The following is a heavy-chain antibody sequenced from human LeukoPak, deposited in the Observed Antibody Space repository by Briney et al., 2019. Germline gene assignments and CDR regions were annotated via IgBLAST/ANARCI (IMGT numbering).Heavy chain of an antibody. V-gene: IGHV1-69*01. CDR2: IIPISGTV. D-gene: IGHD3-10*01. CDR1: GGTFSNYG. J-gene: IGHJ4*02. CDR3: AKGRQDFTRTRGILTYAFDY. Sequence: RASVKVSCKTSGGTFSNYGIGWVRQAPGQGLEWMGGIIPISGTVNYAQNLQGRVTFTADESTTTTYMELSSLRSDDTAVYYCAKGRQDFTRTRGILTYAFDYWGQGTLVTVSS.